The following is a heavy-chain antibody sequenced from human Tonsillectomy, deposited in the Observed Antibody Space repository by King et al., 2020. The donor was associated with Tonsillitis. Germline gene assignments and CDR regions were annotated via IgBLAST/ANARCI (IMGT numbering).Heavy chain of an antibody. CDR2: IRYDGRNK. CDR1: GFSFRSYG. J-gene: IGHJ4*02. D-gene: IGHD2-8*01. V-gene: IGHV3-30*02. Sequence: QLVQSGGGVVQPGGSLRLSCAASGFSFRSYGMHWVRQAPGKGLEWVAFIRYDGRNKDYADSVKGRLTISRGNSKNTLYLQMDSLRAEDTAVYFCAKEEYCTDGVCFNFDYWGQGSLVTVSS. CDR3: AKEEYCTDGVCFNFDY.